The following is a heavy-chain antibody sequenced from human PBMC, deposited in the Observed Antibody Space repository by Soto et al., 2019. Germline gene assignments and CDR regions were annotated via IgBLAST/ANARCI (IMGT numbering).Heavy chain of an antibody. J-gene: IGHJ5*02. Sequence: EVQLLESGGGLVQPGGSLRLSCAASGFTFSSYAMSWVRQAPGKGLEWVSAISGSGGSTYYADSVKGRFTISRDNSQNTLDLQMTSLRAEDTAVYYCAKVEQGFGEKNWFDPWGQGTLVTVSS. D-gene: IGHD3-10*01. CDR2: ISGSGGST. CDR1: GFTFSSYA. V-gene: IGHV3-23*01. CDR3: AKVEQGFGEKNWFDP.